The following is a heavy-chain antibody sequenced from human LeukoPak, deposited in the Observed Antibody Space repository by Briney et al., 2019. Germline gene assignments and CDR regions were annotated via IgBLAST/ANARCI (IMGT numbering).Heavy chain of an antibody. V-gene: IGHV3-23*01. J-gene: IGHJ3*02. CDR3: AKVTSESDAFDI. CDR1: GLTFSNYA. Sequence: GGSLKLSCAASGLTFSNYAMTWVRQPPGKGLEWVSRISGSVGITFYADSVKGRFTISRDNSKNTLYMQMNSLRAEDTAVYYCAKVTSESDAFDIWGQGTMVTVSS. CDR2: ISGSVGIT.